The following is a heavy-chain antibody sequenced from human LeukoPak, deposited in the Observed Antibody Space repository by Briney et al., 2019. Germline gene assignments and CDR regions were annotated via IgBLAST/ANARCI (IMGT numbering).Heavy chain of an antibody. CDR2: ISYDGSNK. V-gene: IGHV3-30*18. J-gene: IGHJ4*02. Sequence: GGSLRLSCAASGFTFDDYGMHWVRQAPGKGLEWVAVISYDGSNKYYADSVKGRFTISGDNSKNTLYLQMNSLRAEDTAVYYCAKMSKAVADFDYWGQGTLVTVSS. D-gene: IGHD6-19*01. CDR1: GFTFDDYG. CDR3: AKMSKAVADFDY.